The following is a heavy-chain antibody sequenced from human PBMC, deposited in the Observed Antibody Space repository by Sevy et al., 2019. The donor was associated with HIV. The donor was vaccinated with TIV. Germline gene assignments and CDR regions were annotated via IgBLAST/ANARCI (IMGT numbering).Heavy chain of an antibody. Sequence: GGSLRLSCTASGFTFGDYCMSWVRQAPGKGLEWVAFLKSDVYGGTVDHAASVRGRFVISRDDSKTIAYLQMNDLKTEDTGAYYCTRWKAAQSIFGYWGQGALVTLSS. CDR2: LKSDVYGGTV. CDR3: TRWKAAQSIFGY. J-gene: IGHJ4*02. D-gene: IGHD6-13*01. V-gene: IGHV3-49*04. CDR1: GFTFGDYC.